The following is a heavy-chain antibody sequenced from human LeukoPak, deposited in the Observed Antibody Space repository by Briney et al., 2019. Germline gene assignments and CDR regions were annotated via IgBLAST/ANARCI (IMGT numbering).Heavy chain of an antibody. J-gene: IGHJ4*02. V-gene: IGHV4-59*08. CDR1: GGSMSSYY. CDR2: IYYSGST. D-gene: IGHD6-13*01. CDR3: ARRAAAGKHFDY. Sequence: SETLSLTCTVSGGSMSSYYWSWIRQPPGKGLEWIGYIYYSGSTNYNPSLKSRVTISVDTSKNQFSLKLSSVTAADTAVYYCARRAAAGKHFDYWGQGTLVTVSS.